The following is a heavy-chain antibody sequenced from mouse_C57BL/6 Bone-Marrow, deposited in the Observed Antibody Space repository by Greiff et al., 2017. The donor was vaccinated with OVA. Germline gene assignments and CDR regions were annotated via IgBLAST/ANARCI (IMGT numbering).Heavy chain of an antibody. J-gene: IGHJ1*03. D-gene: IGHD2-2*01. CDR3: TIHGYGGDLYFDV. CDR2: IYPGNSDT. V-gene: IGHV1-5*01. Sequence: EVQLQQSGTVLARPGASVKMSCKTSGYTFTSYWMHWVKQRPGQGLEWIGAIYPGNSDTSYNQKFKGKAKLTAVTSASTAYMELRSLTNEDSAVYYCTIHGYGGDLYFDVWGTGTTVTVSS. CDR1: GYTFTSYW.